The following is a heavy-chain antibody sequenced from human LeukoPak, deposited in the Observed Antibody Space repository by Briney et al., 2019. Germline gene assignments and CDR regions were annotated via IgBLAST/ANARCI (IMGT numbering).Heavy chain of an antibody. J-gene: IGHJ6*02. CDR1: GFTVSSNY. CDR2: IYSGGST. V-gene: IGHV3-66*01. Sequence: GGSLRLSCAASGFTVSSNYMSWVRQAPGKGLEWVSVIYSGGSTYYADSVKGRFTISRDNSKNTLYLQMNSLRAEDTAVYYCARDRSGGYSYYYYGMDVWGQGTTVTVSS. CDR3: ARDRSGGYSYYYYGMDV. D-gene: IGHD3-22*01.